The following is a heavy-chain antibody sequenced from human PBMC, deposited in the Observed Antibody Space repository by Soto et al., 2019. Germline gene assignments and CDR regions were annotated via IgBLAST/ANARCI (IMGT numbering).Heavy chain of an antibody. CDR2: IYYSGST. CDR3: AREWAATGFRYYGMDV. D-gene: IGHD6-13*01. V-gene: IGHV4-31*03. Sequence: ASETLSLTCTVSGGSISSRGYYWSWIRQHPGKGLEWIGYIYYSGSTYYNPSLKSRVTISVDTSKNQFSLKLSSVTAADTAVYYCAREWAATGFRYYGMDVWGQGTTVTVSS. J-gene: IGHJ6*02. CDR1: GGSISSRGYY.